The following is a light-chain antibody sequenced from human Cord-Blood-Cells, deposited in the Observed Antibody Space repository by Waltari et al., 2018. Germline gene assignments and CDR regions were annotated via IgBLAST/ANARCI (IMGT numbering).Light chain of an antibody. CDR3: SSYTSSSTVV. CDR2: DVS. J-gene: IGLJ2*01. CDR1: SSDVGGHNY. Sequence: QSALTQPASVSGSPGQSITISCTGTSSDVGGHNYVSWYQQHPGNAPKPMIYDVSNRPAGVSKRFSASKSGNTASLTISGLQAEDEADYYCSSYTSSSTVVFGGGTKLTVL. V-gene: IGLV2-14*01.